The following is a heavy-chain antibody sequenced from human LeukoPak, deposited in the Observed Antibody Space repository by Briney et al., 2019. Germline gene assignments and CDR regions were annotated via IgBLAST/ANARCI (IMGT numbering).Heavy chain of an antibody. D-gene: IGHD5-12*01. V-gene: IGHV4-61*09. Sequence: SETLSPTCTVSGGSISSGSYYWSWIRQPAGKGLEWIGHIYTSGSTNYNPSLKSRVTISVDTSKNQFSLKLSSVTAADTAVYYCARVKGYALDCWGQGTLVTVSS. J-gene: IGHJ4*02. CDR2: IYTSGST. CDR3: ARVKGYALDC. CDR1: GGSISSGSYY.